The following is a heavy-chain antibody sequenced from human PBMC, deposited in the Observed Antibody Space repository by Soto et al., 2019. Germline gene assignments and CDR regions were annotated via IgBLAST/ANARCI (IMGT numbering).Heavy chain of an antibody. Sequence: GESLKISCKGSGYSFTSYWISWVRQMPGKGLEWMGRIDPSDSYTNYSPSFQGHVTISADKSISTAYLQWSSLKASDTAMYYCARHGQARSIGFSFDPRGQRTLVTVSS. V-gene: IGHV5-10-1*01. D-gene: IGHD6-6*01. CDR3: ARHGQARSIGFSFDP. CDR1: GYSFTSYW. CDR2: IDPSDSYT. J-gene: IGHJ5*02.